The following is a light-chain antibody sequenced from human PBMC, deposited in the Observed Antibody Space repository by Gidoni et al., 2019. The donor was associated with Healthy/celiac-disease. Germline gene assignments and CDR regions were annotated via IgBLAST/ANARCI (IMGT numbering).Light chain of an antibody. CDR1: QSVSSY. CDR3: QQRSNWPPLT. J-gene: IGKJ4*01. V-gene: IGKV3-11*01. Sequence: VSTPSPATLSLSPGERATLSCRASQSVSSYLAWYQQKPGQAPRLLIYDASNRAPGIPARFSGSGSGTDFTLTISSLEPEDFAVYYCQQRSNWPPLTVXGXTKVEIK. CDR2: DAS.